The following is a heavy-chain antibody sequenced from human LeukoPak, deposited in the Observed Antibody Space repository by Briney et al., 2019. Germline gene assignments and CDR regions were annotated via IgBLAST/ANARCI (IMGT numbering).Heavy chain of an antibody. V-gene: IGHV3-30*02. J-gene: IGHJ6*03. CDR3: ARDLQLWLIDYYYYYMDV. CDR1: EFTFRNYG. Sequence: GGSLRLSCAASEFTFRNYGMHWVRQAPGKGLEWVAFIRDDGSNKYYADSVKGRFTISRDNAKNSLYLQMNSLRAEDTAVYYCARDLQLWLIDYYYYYMDVWGKGTTVTVSS. CDR2: IRDDGSNK. D-gene: IGHD5-18*01.